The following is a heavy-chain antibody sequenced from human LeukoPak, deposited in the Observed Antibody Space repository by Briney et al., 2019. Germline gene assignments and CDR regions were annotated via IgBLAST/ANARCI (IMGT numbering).Heavy chain of an antibody. J-gene: IGHJ6*02. CDR1: GFTFDDYA. D-gene: IGHD3-3*01. V-gene: IGHV3-9*01. CDR2: IAWNAGSI. CDR3: AKGDSWSGYSVGMDV. Sequence: GRSLRLSCAASGFTFDDYAMHWVRQVPGKGLEWVSGIAWNAGSIDYADSVKGRFTITRDNAKNFVYLQMNSLRSEDTALYYCAKGDSWSGYSVGMDVWGQGTTVTVS.